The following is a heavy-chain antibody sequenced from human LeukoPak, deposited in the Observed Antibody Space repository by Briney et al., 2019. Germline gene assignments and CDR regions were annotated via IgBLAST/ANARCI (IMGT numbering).Heavy chain of an antibody. CDR2: IYTSEST. D-gene: IGHD3-3*01. CDR1: GGSISSGSYY. Sequence: SETLSLTCTVSGGSISSGSYYWSWIRQPAGKGLEWIGRIYTSESTNYNPYYNPSLKSRVTISVDTSKNQFSLKLSSVTAADTAVYYCASQIKTQSDFWSGYYYYFDYWGQGTLVTVSS. J-gene: IGHJ4*02. V-gene: IGHV4-61*02. CDR3: ASQIKTQSDFWSGYYYYFDY.